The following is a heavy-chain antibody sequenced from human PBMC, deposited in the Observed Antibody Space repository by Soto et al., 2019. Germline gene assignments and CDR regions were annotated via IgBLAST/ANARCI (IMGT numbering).Heavy chain of an antibody. D-gene: IGHD3-10*01. CDR3: ARDIGSYAYGEGY. V-gene: IGHV4-4*07. CDR2: VYSSGTT. J-gene: IGHJ4*02. Sequence: PSETLSLTCSVSGGSINSYWWSWIRQPAGKGLEWIGRVYSSGTTDYNPSLNSRATMSVETSKNQFSLKLSSVTPADTAVYYCARDIGSYAYGEGYWGQGIQVTVSS. CDR1: GGSINSYW.